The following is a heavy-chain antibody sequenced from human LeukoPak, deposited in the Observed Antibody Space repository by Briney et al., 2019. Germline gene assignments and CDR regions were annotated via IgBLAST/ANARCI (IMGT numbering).Heavy chain of an antibody. D-gene: IGHD3-22*01. Sequence: PSETLSLTCAVYGGSFSGYYWSWVRQAPGKGLEWVSAISGSGGSTYYADSVKGRFTISRDNSKNTLYLQMNSLRAEDTAVYYCARSPIPYDSSGYLRYWGQGTLVTVSS. CDR2: ISGSGGST. CDR1: GGSFSGYY. V-gene: IGHV3-23*01. J-gene: IGHJ4*02. CDR3: ARSPIPYDSSGYLRY.